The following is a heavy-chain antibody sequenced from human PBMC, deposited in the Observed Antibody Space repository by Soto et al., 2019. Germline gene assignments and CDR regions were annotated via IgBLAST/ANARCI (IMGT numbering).Heavy chain of an antibody. Sequence: QVQLQESGPGLVKPSETLSLTCAVSGDSISGSQWWSWVRLPPGKGLEWIGEISHTGTTNYNPSLKRRVTMSVDKPKNQFSLILTSMTAADTAVYYCARVISNRDEYFDYWGQGTVVTVSP. J-gene: IGHJ4*02. D-gene: IGHD3-10*01. CDR2: ISHTGTT. CDR3: ARVISNRDEYFDY. CDR1: GDSISGSQW. V-gene: IGHV4-4*02.